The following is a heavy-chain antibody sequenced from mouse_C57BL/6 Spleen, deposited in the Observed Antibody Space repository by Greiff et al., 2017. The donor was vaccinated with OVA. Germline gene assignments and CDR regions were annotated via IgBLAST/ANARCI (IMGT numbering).Heavy chain of an antibody. CDR2: INPSNGDT. V-gene: IGHV1-20*01. D-gene: IGHD2-1*01. Sequence: EVQLQQSGPELVKPGASVKLSCKASGYSFTGYFMHWVMQSHGQSLEWIGRINPSNGDTFYNQKFKGKATLTVDKSSSTAYMELRSLTSEDSAVYYCARWGNDVYAMDYWGQGTSVTVSS. J-gene: IGHJ4*01. CDR3: ARWGNDVYAMDY. CDR1: GYSFTGYF.